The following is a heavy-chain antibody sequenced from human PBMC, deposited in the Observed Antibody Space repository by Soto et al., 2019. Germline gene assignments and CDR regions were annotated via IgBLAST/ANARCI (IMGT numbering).Heavy chain of an antibody. CDR3: ARDPSPYTSGWYGIDF. Sequence: QVQLVESGGGVVQPGASLRLSCTASGFMFSAYAMLWVRQAPGNGLEWVAAMSYDGTNTYYADSVKGRFTISRDNSKNTLFLQMSSLTADDSAVYYCARDPSPYTSGWYGIDFWGLGTLVTVSS. J-gene: IGHJ4*01. D-gene: IGHD6-19*01. V-gene: IGHV3-30-3*01. CDR2: MSYDGTNT. CDR1: GFMFSAYA.